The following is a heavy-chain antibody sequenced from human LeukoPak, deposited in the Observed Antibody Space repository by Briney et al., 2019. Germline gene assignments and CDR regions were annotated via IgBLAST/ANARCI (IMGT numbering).Heavy chain of an antibody. Sequence: ASVKVSCKASGYTFTNYGFTWVRQAPGQGLEWMGWINPNNGDTNYVQKFQGRVTMTRDTSISTAYMELTRLRSDDTAVYYCAREGGYDILTGYQDYWGQGTLVTVSS. J-gene: IGHJ4*02. CDR3: AREGGYDILTGYQDY. CDR2: INPNNGDT. D-gene: IGHD3-9*01. V-gene: IGHV1-2*02. CDR1: GYTFTNYG.